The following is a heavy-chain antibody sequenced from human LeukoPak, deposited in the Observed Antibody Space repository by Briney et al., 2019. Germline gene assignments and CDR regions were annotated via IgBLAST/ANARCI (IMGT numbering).Heavy chain of an antibody. CDR3: ARAITTKRWFDP. V-gene: IGHV4-59*11. J-gene: IGHJ5*02. Sequence: PSETLSLTCTVSGGSISSHYWSWIRQPPGKGLEWIGYIYYSGSTNYNPSLKSRVTISVDTSKNQFSLKLSSVTAADTAVYYCARAITTKRWFDPWGQGTLDTVSS. CDR1: GGSISSHY. CDR2: IYYSGST. D-gene: IGHD3-3*01.